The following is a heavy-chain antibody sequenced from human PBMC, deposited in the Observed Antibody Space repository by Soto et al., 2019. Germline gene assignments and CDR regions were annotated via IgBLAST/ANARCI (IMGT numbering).Heavy chain of an antibody. J-gene: IGHJ6*03. CDR3: ARTSSWYDFHYYYYMDV. CDR2: IKQDGSEK. CDR1: GFTFSSYW. V-gene: IGHV3-7*01. D-gene: IGHD6-13*01. Sequence: GGSLRLSCAASGFTFSSYWMSWVRQAPGKGLEWVANIKQDGSEKYYVDSVKGRFTISRDNAKNSRYLQMNSLRAEDTAVYYCARTSSWYDFHYYYYMDVWGKGTTVTVSS.